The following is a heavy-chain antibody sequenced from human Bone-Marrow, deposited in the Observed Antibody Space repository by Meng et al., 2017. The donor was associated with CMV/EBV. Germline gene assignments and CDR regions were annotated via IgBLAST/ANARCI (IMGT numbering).Heavy chain of an antibody. V-gene: IGHV4-31*02. CDR3: ARRSMVVSRGGIDY. CDR2: IYYTGNT. J-gene: IGHJ4*02. CDR1: GGSISSGGDY. D-gene: IGHD4-23*01. Sequence: SGGSISSGGDYWTWIRQHPGKGLEWIGYIYYTGNTYYTPSLRSRVTMSVDTSKNQFSLRVTSVTAADTAVYYCARRSMVVSRGGIDYWGQGTLVTVSS.